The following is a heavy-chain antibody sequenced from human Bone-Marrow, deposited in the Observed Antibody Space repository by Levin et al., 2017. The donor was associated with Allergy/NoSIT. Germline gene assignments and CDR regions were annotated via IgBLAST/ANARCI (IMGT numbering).Heavy chain of an antibody. J-gene: IGHJ5*02. Sequence: SETLSLTCTVSGASTNSGNYYWNWIRHRPGEGLEWIGNIYYTGMTNYNPSIKSRVTISLDTSKNQFSLRLSSLTAADTAVYYCATNRVPAALGAFDPWGQGTLVTVAS. CDR1: GASTNSGNYY. V-gene: IGHV4-31*03. D-gene: IGHD3-16*01. CDR3: ATNRVPAALGAFDP. CDR2: IYYTGMT.